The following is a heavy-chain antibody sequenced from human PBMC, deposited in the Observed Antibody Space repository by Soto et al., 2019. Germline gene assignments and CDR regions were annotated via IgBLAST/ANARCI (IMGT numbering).Heavy chain of an antibody. D-gene: IGHD3-16*02. CDR2: ISNNGDTA. CDR3: AKSRVFIGAIVTLLDS. CDR1: GFTFSSYA. Sequence: EVQLLESGGGLVQPGGSLTLSCATSGFTFSSYAMVWVRQAAGKGLEWVASISNNGDTAYYADSVKGRFTISRGNSQNTLYLQMNGLRADDTALYFCAKSRVFIGAIVTLLDSWGQGTQVTVSS. J-gene: IGHJ4*02. V-gene: IGHV3-23*01.